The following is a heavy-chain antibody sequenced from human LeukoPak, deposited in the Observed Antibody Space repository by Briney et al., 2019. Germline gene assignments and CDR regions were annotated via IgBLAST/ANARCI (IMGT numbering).Heavy chain of an antibody. J-gene: IGHJ4*02. Sequence: GGSLRLSCEASGFTFPYGMSWVRPAPGKGQEWVSGITNSGENTYYADSVKGRFTISRDNSKNTLFLQMNSLRVEDTAVYYCAKGRGIRVWDPWDNWGQGTLITVSS. CDR3: AKGRGIRVWDPWDN. CDR1: GFTFPYG. CDR2: ITNSGENT. V-gene: IGHV3-23*01. D-gene: IGHD3-16*01.